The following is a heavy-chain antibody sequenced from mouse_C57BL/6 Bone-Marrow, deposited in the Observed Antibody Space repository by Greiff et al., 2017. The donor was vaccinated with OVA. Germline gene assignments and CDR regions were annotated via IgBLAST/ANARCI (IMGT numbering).Heavy chain of an antibody. V-gene: IGHV10-3*01. D-gene: IGHD1-1*01. CDR2: IRSKSSNYAT. Sequence: EVQVVESGGGLVQPKGSLKLSCAASGFTFNTYAMHWVRQAPGKGLEWVARIRSKSSNYATYYADSVKDRFTISRDDSQSMLYLQMNNLKTEDTAMYYCVRENYYGSSYGFAYWGQGTLVTVSA. CDR3: VRENYYGSSYGFAY. CDR1: GFTFNTYA. J-gene: IGHJ3*01.